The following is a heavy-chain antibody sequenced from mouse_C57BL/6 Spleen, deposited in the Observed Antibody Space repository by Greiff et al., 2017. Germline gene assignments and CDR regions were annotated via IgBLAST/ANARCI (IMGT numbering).Heavy chain of an antibody. J-gene: IGHJ3*01. CDR2: ISYDGSN. D-gene: IGHD1-1*01. CDR1: GYSITSGYY. CDR3: ASLGSSYVGFAY. Sequence: EVKLQESGPGLVKPSQSLSLTCSVTGYSITSGYYWNWIRQFPGNKLEWMGYISYDGSNNYNPSLKNRISITRDTSKNQFFLKLNSVTTEDTATYYGASLGSSYVGFAYWGQGTLVTVSA. V-gene: IGHV3-6*01.